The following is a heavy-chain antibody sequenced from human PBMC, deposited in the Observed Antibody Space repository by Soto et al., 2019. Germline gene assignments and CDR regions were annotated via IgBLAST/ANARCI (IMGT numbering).Heavy chain of an antibody. Sequence: QNTLKESSPTLGRPTQTLTLTCTFSGFSLRNSGVGVGWIRQPPGAALEWLALIYWDDDKRYSPSLKSRLTITRDTSKTQVVLTMTNMNPMDTATYCCAHILQGSLDYALDIWGKWTMVTLSS. D-gene: IGHD3-3*01. CDR3: AHILQGSLDYALDI. CDR1: GFSLRNSGVG. J-gene: IGHJ3*02. V-gene: IGHV2-5*02. CDR2: IYWDDDK.